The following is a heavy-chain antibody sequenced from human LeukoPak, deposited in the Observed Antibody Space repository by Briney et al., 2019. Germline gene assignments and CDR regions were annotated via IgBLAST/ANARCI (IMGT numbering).Heavy chain of an antibody. Sequence: GASVKVSCKASGYAFTSYYMHWVRQAPGQGLEWMRIINPSGGSTSYTQKFQGRVTMTRDTSTSTVYMELSSLRSEDTAVYYCAREGFPPKISDFWSGLGPYYYYGMDVWGQGTTVTVSS. D-gene: IGHD3-3*01. CDR2: INPSGGST. CDR3: AREGFPPKISDFWSGLGPYYYYGMDV. J-gene: IGHJ6*02. CDR1: GYAFTSYY. V-gene: IGHV1-46*01.